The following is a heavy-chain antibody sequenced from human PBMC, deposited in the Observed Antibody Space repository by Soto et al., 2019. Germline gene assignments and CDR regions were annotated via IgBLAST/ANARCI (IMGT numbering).Heavy chain of an antibody. Sequence: PGGALRRSCAASGFTCSSYAMHWVRQAPGKGLEWVAVISYDGSNKYYADSVKGRFTISGDNSKNTLYLQMNSLRAEDTAVYYCARAYTGYYYGMDVWGQGTTVTVSS. CDR3: ARAYTGYYYGMDV. J-gene: IGHJ6*02. CDR1: GFTCSSYA. V-gene: IGHV3-30-3*01. CDR2: ISYDGSNK. D-gene: IGHD2-2*02.